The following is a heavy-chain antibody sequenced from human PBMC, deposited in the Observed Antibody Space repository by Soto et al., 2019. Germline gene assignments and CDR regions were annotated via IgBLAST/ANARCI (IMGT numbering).Heavy chain of an antibody. CDR1: GFTFSSYA. CDR2: ISYDGSNK. V-gene: IGHV3-30-3*01. J-gene: IGHJ4*02. CDR3: ARDPDSGSYN. Sequence: GGSLRLSCAASGFTFSSYAMHWVRQAPGKGLEWVAVISYDGSNKYYADSVKGRFTISRDNSKNTLYLQMNSLRAEDTAVYYCARDPDSGSYNWGQGTLVTVSS. D-gene: IGHD1-26*01.